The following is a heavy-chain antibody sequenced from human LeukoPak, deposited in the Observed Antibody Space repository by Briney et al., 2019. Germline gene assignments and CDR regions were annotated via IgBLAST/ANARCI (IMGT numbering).Heavy chain of an antibody. CDR2: LSSSGSTI. CDR1: GFTFSSYE. CDR3: ARYGSGSYYKSYFDY. Sequence: GGSLRLSCAASGFTFSSYEMNWVRQAPGKGLEWVSYLSSSGSTIYYADSVKGRFTIYRDNAKNSLYLQMDSLRAEDTAVYYCARYGSGSYYKSYFDYWGQGTLVTVSS. J-gene: IGHJ4*02. D-gene: IGHD3-10*01. V-gene: IGHV3-48*03.